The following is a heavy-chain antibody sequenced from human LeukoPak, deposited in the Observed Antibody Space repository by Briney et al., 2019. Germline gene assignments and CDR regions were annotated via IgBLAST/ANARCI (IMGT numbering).Heavy chain of an antibody. J-gene: IGHJ4*02. CDR1: GFTFSSYS. Sequence: GGSLRLSCAASGFTFSSYSMDWVRQAPVKGLEWVSSISSSSYIYYADSVKGRFTISRDNAKNSLYLQMNSLRAEDTAVYYCARRAVGVAFDYWGQGTLVTVSS. D-gene: IGHD3-16*01. CDR2: ISSSSYI. CDR3: ARRAVGVAFDY. V-gene: IGHV3-21*01.